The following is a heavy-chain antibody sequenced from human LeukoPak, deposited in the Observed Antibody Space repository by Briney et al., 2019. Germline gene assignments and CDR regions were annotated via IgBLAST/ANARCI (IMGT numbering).Heavy chain of an antibody. CDR1: GFSFSRYW. D-gene: IGHD2-2*01. V-gene: IGHV3-7*03. CDR2: IKGDGIEK. CDR3: AKDAPPRAVIQSNHFDY. Sequence: GGSLRLSCAASGFSFSRYWMNWVRQAPGKGLEWVANIKGDGIEKNYVDSVKGRFTISRDNAKNSLYLQMSSLRAEDTALYYCAKDAPPRAVIQSNHFDYWGQGTLVTVSS. J-gene: IGHJ4*02.